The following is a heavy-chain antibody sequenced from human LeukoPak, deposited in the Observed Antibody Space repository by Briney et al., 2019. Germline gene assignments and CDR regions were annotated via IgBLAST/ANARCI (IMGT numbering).Heavy chain of an antibody. CDR1: GGTFSSYA. J-gene: IGHJ5*02. Sequence: SVKVSCKASGGTFSSYAISWVRQAPGQGLEWMGGIIPIFGAANYAQKFQGRVTITADESTSTAYMELRSLRSEDTAVYYCARDLISSVRFLEWFTQKNWFDPWGQGTLVTVSS. CDR3: ARDLISSVRFLEWFTQKNWFDP. V-gene: IGHV1-69*13. CDR2: IIPIFGAA. D-gene: IGHD3-3*01.